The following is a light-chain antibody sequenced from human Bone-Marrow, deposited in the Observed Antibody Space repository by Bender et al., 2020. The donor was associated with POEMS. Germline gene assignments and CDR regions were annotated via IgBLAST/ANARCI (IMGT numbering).Light chain of an antibody. J-gene: IGLJ3*02. CDR1: SSNTGSGYD. Sequence: QSVLTQPPSVSGAPGQRVTISCTGSSSNTGSGYDINWYQHLPGTAPKLLIYKNDQWPSGVPDRFSGSKSGTSASLAISGLRSEDEADYYCATWDDSLSAVVFGGGTKLTVL. V-gene: IGLV1-47*01. CDR2: KND. CDR3: ATWDDSLSAVV.